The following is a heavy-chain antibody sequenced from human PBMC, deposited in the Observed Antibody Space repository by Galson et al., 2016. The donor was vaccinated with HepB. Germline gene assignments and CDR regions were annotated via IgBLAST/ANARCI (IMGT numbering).Heavy chain of an antibody. J-gene: IGHJ4*02. CDR3: ARDPLGDSYALVRHCDY. D-gene: IGHD5-18*01. CDR2: IGSSPGTV. CDR1: GFTFTSYS. V-gene: IGHV3-48*02. Sequence: SLRLSCAASGFTFTSYSMNWVRQVPGKGLEWVSYIGSSPGTVYYADSVKGRFTISRDNAKNSLYLQMNSLIDEDTAVYYFARDPLGDSYALVRHCDYWGQGTLVTVSS.